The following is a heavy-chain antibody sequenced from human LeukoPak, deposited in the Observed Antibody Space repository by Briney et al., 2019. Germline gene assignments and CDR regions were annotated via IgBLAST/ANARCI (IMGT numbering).Heavy chain of an antibody. CDR3: ARPGAPTGWYFDL. Sequence: ASETLSLTCTVSGGSISNYYWSWIRQPPGKGLEWIGYVYYSGSTNYNPSLRSRATISVDTSRNQFSLKLTSVTAADTAVYYCARPGAPTGWYFDLWDRGTLVTVSS. J-gene: IGHJ2*01. D-gene: IGHD1-1*01. CDR2: VYYSGST. CDR1: GGSISNYY. V-gene: IGHV4-59*08.